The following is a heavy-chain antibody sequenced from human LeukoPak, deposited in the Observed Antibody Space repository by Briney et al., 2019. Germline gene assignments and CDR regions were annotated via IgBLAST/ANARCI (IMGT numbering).Heavy chain of an antibody. D-gene: IGHD1-1*01. V-gene: IGHV3-53*01. CDR2: IYSGGST. Sequence: PGGSLRLSCAASGFTVSSNYMSWVRQAPGKGLEWVSVIYSGGSTYYADSVKGRFTISRDNSKNTLYLQMNSLRAEDTAVYYCAKAPRYNWIDAFDIWGQGTMVTVSS. J-gene: IGHJ3*02. CDR3: AKAPRYNWIDAFDI. CDR1: GFTVSSNY.